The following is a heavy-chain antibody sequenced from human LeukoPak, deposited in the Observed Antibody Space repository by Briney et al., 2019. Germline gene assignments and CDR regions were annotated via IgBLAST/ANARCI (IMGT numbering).Heavy chain of an antibody. V-gene: IGHV3-7*01. D-gene: IGHD6-19*01. J-gene: IGHJ4*02. CDR2: IKQDGSEK. Sequence: GGSLRLSCAASGFTFSSYWMSWVRQAPGKGLEWVANIKQDGSEKNYVDSVKGRFTISRDNAKNSVDLQMNSLRAEDTAVYYCARDGGSAWFLDYWGQGTLVTVSS. CDR1: GFTFSSYW. CDR3: ARDGGSAWFLDY.